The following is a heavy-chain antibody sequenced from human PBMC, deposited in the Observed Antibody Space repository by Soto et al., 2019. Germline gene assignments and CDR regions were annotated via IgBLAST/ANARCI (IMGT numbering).Heavy chain of an antibody. V-gene: IGHV3-53*01. CDR1: GFTVTSNY. Sequence: EVQVAESGGGMIQPGGSLRLSCAVSGFTVTSNYMSWVRQAPGTGLEWVSVILGGGGTDYADSVKGRFTISRENSKNTVYLQMRSLRAEDTAVYYCARDGSFDGMDVWGQGTTVTVS. CDR3: ARDGSFDGMDV. J-gene: IGHJ6*02. D-gene: IGHD3-10*01. CDR2: ILGGGGT.